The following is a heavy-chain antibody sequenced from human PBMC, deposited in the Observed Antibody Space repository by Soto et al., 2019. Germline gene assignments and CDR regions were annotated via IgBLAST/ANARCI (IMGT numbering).Heavy chain of an antibody. V-gene: IGHV4-4*02. CDR3: ARVVPIFGVFRLNPDAMDV. Sequence: SQTLSHTCAVSAGSISRSSWCSCVRQPPGKGLEWIGEIHHGGSTNHNPSLKSRVTISIDKARNHFSLILSSVTAADTAVYYCARVVPIFGVFRLNPDAMDVRTQGSSVTGSA. J-gene: IGHJ6*01. CDR1: AGSISRSSW. CDR2: IHHGGST. D-gene: IGHD3-3*01.